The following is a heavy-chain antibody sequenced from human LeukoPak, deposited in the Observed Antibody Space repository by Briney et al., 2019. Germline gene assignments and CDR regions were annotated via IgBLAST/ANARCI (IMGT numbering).Heavy chain of an antibody. Sequence: KPSETLSLTCTVSGGSISSYYWSWIRQPPGKGLEWIGYIYHSGSTYYNPSLKSRVTISVDRSKNQFSLKLSSVTAADTAVYYCARQYDFWSGLGEARFDPWGQGTLVTVSS. CDR1: GGSISSYY. CDR3: ARQYDFWSGLGEARFDP. CDR2: IYHSGST. J-gene: IGHJ5*02. V-gene: IGHV4-59*12. D-gene: IGHD3/OR15-3a*01.